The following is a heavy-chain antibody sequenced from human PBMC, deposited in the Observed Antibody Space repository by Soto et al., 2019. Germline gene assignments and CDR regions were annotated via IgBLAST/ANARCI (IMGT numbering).Heavy chain of an antibody. CDR3: AKHEGYCSTTTCSNFDY. CDR2: IYPGDSDS. D-gene: IGHD2-2*01. CDR1: VFTFTSYW. V-gene: IGHV5-51*01. J-gene: IGHJ4*02. Sequence: GESLKVSCKGFVFTFTSYWIAWVRQMPGKGLEWMGIIYPGDSDSSYSPSFQGQVTISADKSINTAYLHWSSLKASDTAIYYCAKHEGYCSTTTCSNFDYWGQGTLVTV.